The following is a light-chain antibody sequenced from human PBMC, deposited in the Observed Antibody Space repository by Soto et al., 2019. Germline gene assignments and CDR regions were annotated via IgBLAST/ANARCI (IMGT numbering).Light chain of an antibody. V-gene: IGKV3-15*01. CDR3: QQYNNWPPVT. CDR2: GAS. CDR1: QSVSGN. J-gene: IGKJ5*01. Sequence: EIVLTQSPATLSVSPGERATLSCRASQSVSGNLAWYQQKLGQAPRLLIYGASTRATGIPARFSGSGSGTEFTLAISSLQSEDFAVYYCQQYNNWPPVTFGQGTRLEIK.